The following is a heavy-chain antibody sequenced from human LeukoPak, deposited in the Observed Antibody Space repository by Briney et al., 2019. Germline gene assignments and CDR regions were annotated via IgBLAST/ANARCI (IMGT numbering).Heavy chain of an antibody. J-gene: IGHJ4*02. D-gene: IGHD3-22*01. CDR2: IYYSGST. CDR3: ARDSVYDSSGYFDY. Sequence: SETLSLTCTVSGGSISSSSYYWGWIRQTPGKGLEWIGSIYYSGSTYYNPSLKSRVTIYVDTSKNQFSLKLSSVTAAGTAVDYCARDSVYDSSGYFDYWGQGTLVTVSS. CDR1: GGSISSSSYY. V-gene: IGHV4-39*02.